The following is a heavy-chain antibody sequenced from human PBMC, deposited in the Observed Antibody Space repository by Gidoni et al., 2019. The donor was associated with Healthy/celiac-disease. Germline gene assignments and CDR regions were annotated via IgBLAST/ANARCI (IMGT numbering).Heavy chain of an antibody. J-gene: IGHJ4*02. Sequence: EVQLVESGGGLVKPGGSLRLSCAASGFTFSSYSMNWVRQAPGKGLEWVSSISSSSSYIYYADSGKGRFTISRDNAKNSLYLQMNSLRAEDTAVYYCARDEEIEGFDYWGQGTLVTVSS. V-gene: IGHV3-21*01. CDR1: GFTFSSYS. CDR2: ISSSSSYI. CDR3: ARDEEIEGFDY.